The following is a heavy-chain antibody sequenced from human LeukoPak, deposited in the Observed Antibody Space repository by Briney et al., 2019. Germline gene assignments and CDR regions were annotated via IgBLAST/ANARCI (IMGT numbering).Heavy chain of an antibody. CDR1: GFTFSSYA. V-gene: IGHV3-23*01. CDR3: AKAPRVGATSPVDY. D-gene: IGHD1-26*01. Sequence: GDSLRLSCAASGFTFSSYAMSWVRQAPGKGLEWVSAISGSGGSTYYADSVKGRFTISRDNSKNTLYLQMNSLRAEDTAVYYCAKAPRVGATSPVDYWGQGTLVTVSS. J-gene: IGHJ4*02. CDR2: ISGSGGST.